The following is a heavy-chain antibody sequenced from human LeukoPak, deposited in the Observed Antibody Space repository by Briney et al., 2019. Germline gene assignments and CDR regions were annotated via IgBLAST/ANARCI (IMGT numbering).Heavy chain of an antibody. D-gene: IGHD2-2*01. CDR1: GGSFSGYY. V-gene: IGHV4-34*01. CDR2: INHSGST. CDR3: ARGLGYCSSTSCYSRRPYNWFDP. Sequence: SETLSLTCAVYGGSFSGYYWSWIRQPPGKEMEKIGEINHSGSTNYNPSLKNRVTISVDTSKNHFSLKLSSVTAADTAVYYCARGLGYCSSTSCYSRRPYNWFDPWGQGTLVTVSS. J-gene: IGHJ5*02.